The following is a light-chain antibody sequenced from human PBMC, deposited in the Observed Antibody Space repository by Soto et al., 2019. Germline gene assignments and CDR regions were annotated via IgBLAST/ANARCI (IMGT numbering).Light chain of an antibody. Sequence: VLTQTPGTLSLSTGERATLSCRASQRVGSNYLALYQQKPGQPPGLLIHGASSRASGIPDRFSGSGSGTDFTLTISRLQPEDFAVYYCQQFSSYPLTFGGGTKVDI. CDR2: GAS. J-gene: IGKJ4*01. CDR3: QQFSSYPLT. CDR1: QRVGSNY. V-gene: IGKV3-20*01.